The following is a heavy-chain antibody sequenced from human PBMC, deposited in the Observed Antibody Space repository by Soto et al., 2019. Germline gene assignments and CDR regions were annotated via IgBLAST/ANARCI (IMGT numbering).Heavy chain of an antibody. CDR1: GYTFTSYG. Sequence: QVQLVQSGAEVKKPGASVKVSCKASGYTFTSYGISWVRQAPGQGLEWMGWISAYNGNTNYAQKLQGRVTMTTDTSTRTAYMELRSLRSDYTAVYYCSRDGVQLERRPYYYYGMDVWGQGTKVTVSS. J-gene: IGHJ6*02. V-gene: IGHV1-18*01. CDR3: SRDGVQLERRPYYYYGMDV. D-gene: IGHD1-1*01. CDR2: ISAYNGNT.